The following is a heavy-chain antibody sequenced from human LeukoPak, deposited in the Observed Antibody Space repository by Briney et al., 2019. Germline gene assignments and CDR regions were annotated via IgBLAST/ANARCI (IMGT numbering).Heavy chain of an antibody. CDR3: ASDDNSGSY. CDR2: INHSGST. CDR1: GGSFSGYY. V-gene: IGHV4-34*01. D-gene: IGHD3-22*01. Sequence: SETLSLTCAVYGGSFSGYYWSWIRQPPGKGLEWIGEINHSGSTNYNSSLKSRVTISVDTSKNQFSLKLSSVTAADTAVYYCASDDNSGSYWGQGTLVTVSS. J-gene: IGHJ4*02.